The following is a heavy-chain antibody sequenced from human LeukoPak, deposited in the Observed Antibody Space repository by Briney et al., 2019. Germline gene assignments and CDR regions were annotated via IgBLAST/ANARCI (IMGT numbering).Heavy chain of an antibody. CDR2: IYPGDSDT. J-gene: IGHJ6*03. V-gene: IGHV5-51*01. D-gene: IGHD3-10*01. CDR1: GYSFTSYW. CDR3: ARSPMVRGGYYYYMDV. Sequence: GESLKISCKGSGYSFTSYWIGWVRQMPGKGLEWMGIIYPGDSDTRYSPTFQGQVTISADKSISTAYLQWSSLKASDTAMYYCARSPMVRGGYYYYMDVWGKGTTVTVSS.